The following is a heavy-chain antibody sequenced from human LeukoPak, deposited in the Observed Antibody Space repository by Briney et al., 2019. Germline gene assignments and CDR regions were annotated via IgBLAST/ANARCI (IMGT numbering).Heavy chain of an antibody. D-gene: IGHD2-15*01. CDR3: ARETHQRVAPTSLLSPRGTNWFDP. CDR2: ISSSSSFI. Sequence: GGSLRLSCAASGFIFRDSTMDWVRQAPGKGLEWVSSISSSSSFIYYADSVRGRFTISRDNAENSLYLQMNSLRAEDTAVYYCARETHQRVAPTSLLSPRGTNWFDPWGQGTLVTVSS. J-gene: IGHJ5*02. V-gene: IGHV3-21*01. CDR1: GFIFRDST.